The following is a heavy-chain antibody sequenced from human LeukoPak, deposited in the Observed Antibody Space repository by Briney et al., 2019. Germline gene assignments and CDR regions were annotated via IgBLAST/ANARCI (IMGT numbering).Heavy chain of an antibody. V-gene: IGHV1-2*02. J-gene: IGHJ4*02. CDR1: GYTFTGYY. D-gene: IGHD6-13*01. CDR3: ASVFWYSSSWSFDY. Sequence: ASVKVSCKASGYTFTGYYMHWVRQAPGQGLEWMGWINPNSGGTNYAQKFQGRVTMTRDTSINTAYMELSRLRSDDTAVYYCASVFWYSSSWSFDYWGQGTLVTVSP. CDR2: INPNSGGT.